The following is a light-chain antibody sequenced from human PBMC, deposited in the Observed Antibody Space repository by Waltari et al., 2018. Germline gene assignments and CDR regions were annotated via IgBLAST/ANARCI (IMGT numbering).Light chain of an antibody. CDR2: AVN. CDR3: SSYAGSSKGV. Sequence: QSALTQPASVSGSPGQPITISCTGTSSDVGNYKRVSWYQQHPGKATKLMIYAVNKRPSGVSDRISGSKSGDMASRTISGLQPEDEAEYFCSSYAGSSKGVFGGGTKVTVL. V-gene: IGLV2-23*02. CDR1: SSDVGNYKR. J-gene: IGLJ2*01.